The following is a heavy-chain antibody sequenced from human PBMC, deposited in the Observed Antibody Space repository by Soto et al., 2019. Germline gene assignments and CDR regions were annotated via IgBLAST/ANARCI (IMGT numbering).Heavy chain of an antibody. J-gene: IGHJ4*02. CDR2: IYYSGTT. Sequence: KSSETVSLTCNVSCDAVISGSYYWTWVRQPPGKGLEWIGNIYYSGTTNYNPSLQNRVTISIDTSKNQYSLKLTSVTAADAALYYCARDIRGYSRALDYWGQGTQVTVSS. D-gene: IGHD5-12*01. V-gene: IGHV4-61*01. CDR1: CDAVISGSYY. CDR3: ARDIRGYSRALDY.